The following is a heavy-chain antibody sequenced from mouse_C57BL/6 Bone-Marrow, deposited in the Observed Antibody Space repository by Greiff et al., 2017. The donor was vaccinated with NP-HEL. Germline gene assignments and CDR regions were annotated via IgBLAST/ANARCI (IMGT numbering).Heavy chain of an antibody. D-gene: IGHD2-5*01. CDR1: GFTFSDYG. V-gene: IGHV5-17*01. J-gene: IGHJ2*01. CDR3: ARSYYSNFDY. Sequence: DVHLVESGGGLVKPGGSLKLSCAASGFTFSDYGMHWVRQAPEKGLEWVAYISSGSSTIYYADTVKGRFTISRDNAKNTLFLQMTSLRSEDTAMYYCARSYYSNFDYWGQGTTLTVSS. CDR2: ISSGSSTI.